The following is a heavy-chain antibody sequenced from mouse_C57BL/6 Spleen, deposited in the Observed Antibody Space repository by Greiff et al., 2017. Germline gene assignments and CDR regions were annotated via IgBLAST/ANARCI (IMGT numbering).Heavy chain of an antibody. V-gene: IGHV1-72*01. CDR2: IDPNSGGT. D-gene: IGHD1-1*01. CDR3: ARCITTVGEYYYAMDY. J-gene: IGHJ4*01. Sequence: FQLQQPGAELVKPGASVQLSCKASGYTFTSYWMHWVKQRPGRGLEWIGRIDPNSGGTKYNEKFKSKATLTVYKPSSTAYMQLSSLTSEDSAVYYCARCITTVGEYYYAMDYWCQGTSVTVSS. CDR1: GYTFTSYW.